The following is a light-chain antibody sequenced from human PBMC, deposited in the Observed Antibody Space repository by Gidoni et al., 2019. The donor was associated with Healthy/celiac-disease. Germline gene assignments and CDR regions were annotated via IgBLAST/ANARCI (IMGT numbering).Light chain of an antibody. CDR2: DVS. J-gene: IGLJ2*01. V-gene: IGLV2-14*03. CDR3: SSYTSSSTLNVV. CDR1: SSDVGGYNY. Sequence: QSALTQPASASRSPGQSITISCTGTSSDVGGYNYVSWYQQHPAKAPKLMIYDVSNRPSGVSNRFSGSKSGNTASLTISGLRAEDEADYYCSSYTSSSTLNVVFGGGTKLTVL.